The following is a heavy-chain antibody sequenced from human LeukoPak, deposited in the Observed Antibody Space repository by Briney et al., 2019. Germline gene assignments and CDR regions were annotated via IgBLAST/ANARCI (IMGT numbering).Heavy chain of an antibody. CDR3: ASRKLGNDY. V-gene: IGHV4-34*01. CDR1: GGSLSGHY. J-gene: IGHJ4*02. D-gene: IGHD7-27*01. Sequence: SETLSLTCAVYGGSLSGHYWSWIRQPPGKGLEWIGEINHRGSTHYNPSLKSRVTISVDTSKNQFSLKLSSVTAADTAVYCASRKLGNDYWGQGTLVTVSS. CDR2: INHRGST.